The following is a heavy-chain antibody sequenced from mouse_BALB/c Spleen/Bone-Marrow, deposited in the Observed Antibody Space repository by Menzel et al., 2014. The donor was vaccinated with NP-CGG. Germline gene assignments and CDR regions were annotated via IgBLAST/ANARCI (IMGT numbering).Heavy chain of an antibody. CDR2: ISYSGST. CDR1: GYSITSDYA. D-gene: IGHD2-4*01. Sequence: EVHLVESGPGLVKPSQSLSLTCTVTGYSITSDYAWNWIRQFPGNKLEWMGYISYSGSTSYNPSLKSRISITRDTSKNQFFLQLNSVTTEDTATYYCARERGLRRWAWFAYWGQGTLVTVSA. J-gene: IGHJ3*01. CDR3: ARERGLRRWAWFAY. V-gene: IGHV3-2*02.